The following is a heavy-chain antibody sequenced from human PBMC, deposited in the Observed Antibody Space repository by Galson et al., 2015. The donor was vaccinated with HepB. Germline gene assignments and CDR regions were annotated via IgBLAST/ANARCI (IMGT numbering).Heavy chain of an antibody. CDR3: AKNYGDYIYDPLDL. J-gene: IGHJ5*02. V-gene: IGHV3-23*01. CDR1: TLILWKYA. Sequence: SLRLSCAASTLILWKYAMTWVRQAPGKGLEWVSVISADGTKRHYADSVRGRFTLSRDNSKNTLYLQMDDLRLEDTAIYFCAKNYGDYIYDPLDLWGRGTLVTVPS. CDR2: ISADGTKR. D-gene: IGHD4-17*01.